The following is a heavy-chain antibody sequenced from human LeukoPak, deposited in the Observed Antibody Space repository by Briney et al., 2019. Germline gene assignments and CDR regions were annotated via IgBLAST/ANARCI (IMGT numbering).Heavy chain of an antibody. D-gene: IGHD2-8*01. CDR2: IYYSGST. Sequence: SETLSLTCTVSGGSISSSSYYWGWIRQPPGKGLEWIGSIYYSGSTYYNPSLKSRVTISVDTSKNQFSLKLSSVTAVDTAVYYCARDLIGYCTNGVCAVPDYWGQGTLVTVSS. CDR3: ARDLIGYCTNGVCAVPDY. CDR1: GGSISSSSYY. J-gene: IGHJ4*02. V-gene: IGHV4-39*07.